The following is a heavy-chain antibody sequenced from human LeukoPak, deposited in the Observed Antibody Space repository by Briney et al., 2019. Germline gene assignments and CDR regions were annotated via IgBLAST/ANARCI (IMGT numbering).Heavy chain of an antibody. V-gene: IGHV3-23*01. CDR2: ISGSGGST. Sequence: GGSLRLSCAASGSTFSSYAMSWVRQAPGKGLEWVSAISGSGGSTYYADSVKGRFTISRDNSKNTLYLQMNSLRAEDTAVYYCAKDGSDCSGGSCHHYFDYWGQGTLVTVSS. CDR1: GSTFSSYA. D-gene: IGHD2-15*01. J-gene: IGHJ4*02. CDR3: AKDGSDCSGGSCHHYFDY.